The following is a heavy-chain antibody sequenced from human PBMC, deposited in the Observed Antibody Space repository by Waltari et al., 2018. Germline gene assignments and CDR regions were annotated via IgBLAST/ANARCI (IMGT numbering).Heavy chain of an antibody. D-gene: IGHD3-16*01. J-gene: IGHJ3*01. CDR3: AKQLVDVWDGLGGFDV. Sequence: QVQLQQWGAGLLRPSETLSLTCAVNGGSLSGSFWSWFRQAPGKGREWIAEISYGVSANANPSLESRVNISVDTAKNQIFLKMNSVTAADTGLYYCAKQLVDVWDGLGGFDVWGQGTMITVSS. V-gene: IGHV4-34*01. CDR2: ISYGVSA. CDR1: GGSLSGSF.